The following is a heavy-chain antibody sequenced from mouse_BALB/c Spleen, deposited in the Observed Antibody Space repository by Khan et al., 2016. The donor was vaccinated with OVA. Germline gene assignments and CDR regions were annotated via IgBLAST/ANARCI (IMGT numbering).Heavy chain of an antibody. CDR3: AKGVWSYYLALDY. J-gene: IGHJ4*01. CDR2: IWGGGST. Sequence: QVQLKESGPGLVAPSQSLSITCTVSGFSLTDYGVSWIRQPPGKGLEWLGVIWGGGSTYYNSALKSRLSISKDNSKSQALLKMSSMQTDDTAMYYCAKGVWSYYLALDYWGQGTSVTVSS. D-gene: IGHD2-10*02. CDR1: GFSLTDYG. V-gene: IGHV2-6-5*01.